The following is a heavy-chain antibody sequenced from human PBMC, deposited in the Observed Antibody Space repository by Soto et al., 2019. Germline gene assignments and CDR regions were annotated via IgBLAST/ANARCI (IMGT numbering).Heavy chain of an antibody. J-gene: IGHJ4*02. CDR1: GYTFTSYG. V-gene: IGHV1-18*01. CDR3: ARDMSECSGGSCPSDY. Sequence: ASVKVSCKASGYTFTSYGISLVRQAPGQGLEWMGWISAYNGNTNYAQKLQGRVTMTTDTSTSTAYMELRSLRSDDTAVYYCARDMSECSGGSCPSDYWGQGTLVTVSS. CDR2: ISAYNGNT. D-gene: IGHD2-15*01.